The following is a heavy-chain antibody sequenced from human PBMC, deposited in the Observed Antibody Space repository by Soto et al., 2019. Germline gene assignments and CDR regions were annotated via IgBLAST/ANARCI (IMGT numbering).Heavy chain of an antibody. CDR2: ISYDGSNK. Sequence: QVQLVESGGGVVQPGRSLRLSCAASGFTFSSYGMHWVRQAPGKGLEWVAVISYDGSNKYYADSVKGRFTISRDNSKNTLYLQMNGLRAEDTAVYYCAKDKYSVAGGDYWGQGTLVTVSS. J-gene: IGHJ4*02. CDR1: GFTFSSYG. CDR3: AKDKYSVAGGDY. D-gene: IGHD6-19*01. V-gene: IGHV3-30*18.